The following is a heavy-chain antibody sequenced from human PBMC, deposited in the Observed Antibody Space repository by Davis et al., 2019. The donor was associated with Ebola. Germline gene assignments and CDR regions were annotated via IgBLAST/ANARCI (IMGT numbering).Heavy chain of an antibody. Sequence: PGGSLRLSCQASGYSFTSYWIGWVRQMPGKGLEWMGLIYPGDSDTRYSPSFQGQVTISADKSISTAYLEWSSVKASDTATYYCARARYSTSWPDGLDIWGQGTMVSISS. CDR2: IYPGDSDT. D-gene: IGHD2-2*01. CDR1: GYSFTSYW. V-gene: IGHV5-51*01. CDR3: ARARYSTSWPDGLDI. J-gene: IGHJ3*02.